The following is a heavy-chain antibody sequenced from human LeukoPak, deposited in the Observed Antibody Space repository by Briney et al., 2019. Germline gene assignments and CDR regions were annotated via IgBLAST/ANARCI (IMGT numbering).Heavy chain of an antibody. Sequence: ASVKVSCKASGGTFSSYAINWVRQAPGQGLEWMGGIIPIFGTANYAQKFQGRVTITTDESTSTAYMDLSSLRSEDTAVYYCASSPGYCSSTSCRHQYYFDYWGRGTLVTVSS. J-gene: IGHJ4*02. D-gene: IGHD2-2*01. CDR3: ASSPGYCSSTSCRHQYYFDY. CDR2: IIPIFGTA. V-gene: IGHV1-69*05. CDR1: GGTFSSYA.